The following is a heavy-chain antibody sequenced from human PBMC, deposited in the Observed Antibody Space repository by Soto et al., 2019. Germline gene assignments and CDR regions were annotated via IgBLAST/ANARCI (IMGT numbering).Heavy chain of an antibody. CDR1: GFTFSSYG. J-gene: IGHJ6*02. V-gene: IGHV3-30*18. CDR3: AKDRGTRSGYYEYYGMDV. CDR2: ISYDGSNK. D-gene: IGHD3-3*01. Sequence: GGSLRLSCAASGFTFSSYGMHWVRQAPGKGLEWVAVISYDGSNKYYADSVKGRFTVSRDNSKNTLYLQMNSLRAEDTAVYYYAKDRGTRSGYYEYYGMDVWGQGTTVTVSS.